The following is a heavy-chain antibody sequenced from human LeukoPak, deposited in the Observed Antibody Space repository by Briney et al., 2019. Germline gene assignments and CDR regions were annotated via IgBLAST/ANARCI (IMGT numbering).Heavy chain of an antibody. Sequence: GGSLSLSCTASGFAFDEHGMSWVRQVPGKGLEWVSGINWSGGSTGYADPLRGRFTISRDNAKNSLYLQMDSLRAEDTALYYCARVTITSPFYFDYWGQGTLVTVSS. CDR2: INWSGGST. CDR1: GFAFDEHG. D-gene: IGHD2-2*01. J-gene: IGHJ4*02. V-gene: IGHV3-20*04. CDR3: ARVTITSPFYFDY.